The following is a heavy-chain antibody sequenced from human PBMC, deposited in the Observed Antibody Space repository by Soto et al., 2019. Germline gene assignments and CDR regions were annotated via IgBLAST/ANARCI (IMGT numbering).Heavy chain of an antibody. Sequence: SETLSLTCSVSGESISSGGYSWSWIRQPPGGGLEWLGYIYHSGTTYSNPSLQSRLTLSVDRSKNEFSLNLNSVTAADTALYYCASSVDSSGWHDAFNIWGRGTLVTVSS. V-gene: IGHV4-30-2*01. CDR3: ASSVDSSGWHDAFNI. J-gene: IGHJ3*02. CDR1: GESISSGGYS. D-gene: IGHD6-19*01. CDR2: IYHSGTT.